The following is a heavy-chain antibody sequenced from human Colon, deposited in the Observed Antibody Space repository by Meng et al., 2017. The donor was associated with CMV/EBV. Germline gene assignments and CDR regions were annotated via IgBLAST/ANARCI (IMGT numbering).Heavy chain of an antibody. CDR1: GYSFSDYY. D-gene: IGHD3-3*01. J-gene: IGHJ4*02. V-gene: IGHV1-2*02. Sequence: ASVQVSCKPSGYSFSDYYIHWVRQAPAQGLEWMGWINPKSGGTKYAQKFQGRVTLTTDTSIGTAYMELSRQTSDDAAVYYCARAFWSGVYPDYWGQGTLVTVSS. CDR3: ARAFWSGVYPDY. CDR2: INPKSGGT.